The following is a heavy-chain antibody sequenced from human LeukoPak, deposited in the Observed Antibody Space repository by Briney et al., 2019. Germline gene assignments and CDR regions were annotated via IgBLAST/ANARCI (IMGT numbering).Heavy chain of an antibody. CDR1: GGTFSSYA. J-gene: IGHJ4*02. Sequence: SVKVSCKASGGTFSSYAISWVRQAPGQGLEWMGRIIPILGIANYAQKFQGRVTITADKSTSTAYMELSSLRSEDTAVYYCARGLPGDYDFWGGPEGYWGQGTLVTVSS. CDR2: IIPILGIA. V-gene: IGHV1-69*04. CDR3: ARGLPGDYDFWGGPEGY. D-gene: IGHD3-3*01.